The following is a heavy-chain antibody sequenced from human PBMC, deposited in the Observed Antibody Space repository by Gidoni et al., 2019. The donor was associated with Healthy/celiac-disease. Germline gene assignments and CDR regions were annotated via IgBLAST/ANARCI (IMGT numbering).Heavy chain of an antibody. CDR3: RASCSGGSCSLYYFDY. Sequence: EVQLLESGGGLVQPGGSLRLSCAASGFTFSSYAMSWVRQAPGKGLEWVSAISGSGGSTYYADSVKGRFTISRDNSKNTLYLQMNSLRAEDTAVYYCRASCSGGSCSLYYFDYWGQGTLVTVSS. V-gene: IGHV3-23*01. CDR2: ISGSGGST. D-gene: IGHD2-15*01. CDR1: GFTFSSYA. J-gene: IGHJ4*02.